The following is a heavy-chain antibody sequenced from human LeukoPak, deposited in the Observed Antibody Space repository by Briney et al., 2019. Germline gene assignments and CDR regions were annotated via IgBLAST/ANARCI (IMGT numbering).Heavy chain of an antibody. D-gene: IGHD6-13*01. J-gene: IGHJ5*02. CDR2: IYTSGST. CDR3: ARDSSSWFTSWGNWFDP. V-gene: IGHV4-61*02. CDR1: GGSISSGDYY. Sequence: PSETLSLTCTVSGGSISSGDYYWSWIRQPAGKGLEWIGRIYTSGSTNYNPSLKSRVTISVDTSKNQFSLKLSSVTAADTAVYYCARDSSSWFTSWGNWFDPWGQGTLVTVSS.